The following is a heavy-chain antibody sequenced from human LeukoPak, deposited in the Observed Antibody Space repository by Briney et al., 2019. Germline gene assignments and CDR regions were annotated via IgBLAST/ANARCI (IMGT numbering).Heavy chain of an antibody. V-gene: IGHV4-39*01. CDR2: IYYSGST. CDR3: ARTQTGRFWSGRYGDYYYMDV. D-gene: IGHD3-3*01. J-gene: IGHJ6*03. Sequence: PSETLSLTCSVSGASISSGSYYWGWIRQPPGKGLEWIGSIYYSGSTSYNLSLKSRVTISVDTSKNQFSLKLSSVTAADTAVYYCARTQTGRFWSGRYGDYYYMDVWGKGTTVTVSS. CDR1: GASISSGSYY.